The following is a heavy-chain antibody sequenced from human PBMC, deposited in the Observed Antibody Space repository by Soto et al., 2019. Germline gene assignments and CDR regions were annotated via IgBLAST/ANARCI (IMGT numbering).Heavy chain of an antibody. D-gene: IGHD2-15*01. J-gene: IGHJ5*02. CDR3: ARVAVAARPRWYNWFDP. CDR1: GYTFTDYD. CDR2: MNPNSGET. Sequence: QEQLVQSGAEVKKPGASVKVSCKTSGYTFTDYDIKWVRQATGQGLEWIGWMNPNSGETDYGQKFQGRVTMTRSASLSTAYLELSSLRSEDTAVYYCARVAVAARPRWYNWFDPWGQGTLVTVSS. V-gene: IGHV1-8*01.